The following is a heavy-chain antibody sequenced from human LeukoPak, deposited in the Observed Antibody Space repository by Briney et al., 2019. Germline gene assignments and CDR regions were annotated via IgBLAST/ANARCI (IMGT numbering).Heavy chain of an antibody. CDR3: AKGAQVTIFGHFDY. J-gene: IGHJ4*02. Sequence: GGSLRLSCAASGFTFSSYSMNWVRQAPGKGLEWVSYISSSSSTIYYADSVKGRFTISRDNSKNTLYLQVNSLRAEDTAVYYCAKGAQVTIFGHFDYWGQGTLVTVSS. D-gene: IGHD3-3*01. CDR1: GFTFSSYS. CDR2: ISSSSSTI. V-gene: IGHV3-48*01.